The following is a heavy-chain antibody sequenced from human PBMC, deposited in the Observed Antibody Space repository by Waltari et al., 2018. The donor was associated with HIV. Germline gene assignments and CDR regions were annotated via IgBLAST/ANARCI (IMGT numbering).Heavy chain of an antibody. CDR2: IYHSGGT. V-gene: IGHV4-4*02. J-gene: IGHJ4*02. D-gene: IGHD3-10*01. Sequence: QVHLQESGPGLVKPSETVSLTCAVSGGSISSSDWWSWVRQPPGKGLEWIGEIYHSGGTNYNPSLQSRITMSVDNSKNQFFLELNSVTAADTAVYYCARGEPYGSGKVGVDYWGQGTLVTVSS. CDR1: GGSISSSDW. CDR3: ARGEPYGSGKVGVDY.